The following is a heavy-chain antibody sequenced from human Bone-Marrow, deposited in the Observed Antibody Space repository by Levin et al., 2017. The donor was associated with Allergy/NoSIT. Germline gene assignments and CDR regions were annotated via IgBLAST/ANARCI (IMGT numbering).Heavy chain of an antibody. D-gene: IGHD3-3*01. CDR2: IFASGGHT. Sequence: PGGSLRLSCVASGFTFDMYAMSWVRQAPGRGLEWVSGIFASGGHTYYADFAKGRFTISRDNSQNTLYLQMNNLRAEDTAIYYCADFVDYGDKWGQGTLVTVSS. CDR3: ADFVDYGDK. V-gene: IGHV3-23*01. J-gene: IGHJ4*02. CDR1: GFTFDMYA.